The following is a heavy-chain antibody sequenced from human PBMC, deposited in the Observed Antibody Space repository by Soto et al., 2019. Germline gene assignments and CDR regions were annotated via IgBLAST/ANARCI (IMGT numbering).Heavy chain of an antibody. CDR2: ISSSSSTI. J-gene: IGHJ6*03. V-gene: IGHV3-48*01. CDR3: ASLSPIVVVPAATSYYMDV. D-gene: IGHD2-2*01. CDR1: GFTFSSYS. Sequence: GGSLRLSCAASGFTFSSYSMNWVRQAPGKGLEWVSYISSSSSTIYYADSVKGRFTISRDNAKNSLYLQMNSLRAEDTAVYYCASLSPIVVVPAATSYYMDVWGKGTTVTVSS.